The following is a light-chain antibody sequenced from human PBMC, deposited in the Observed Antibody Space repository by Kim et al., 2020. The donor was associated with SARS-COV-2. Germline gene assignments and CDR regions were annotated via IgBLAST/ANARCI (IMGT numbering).Light chain of an antibody. V-gene: IGLV3-1*01. CDR2: QDT. CDR1: KLGDKY. J-gene: IGLJ1*01. CDR3: QTWDSRNYV. Sequence: SYELTQPPSVSVSPGQTASISCFGDKLGDKYVCWYQQKPGQSPVLVISQDTKRPSGIPERFSGSNSGNAATLTISGTQPMDEADYYCQTWDSRNYVFGNG.